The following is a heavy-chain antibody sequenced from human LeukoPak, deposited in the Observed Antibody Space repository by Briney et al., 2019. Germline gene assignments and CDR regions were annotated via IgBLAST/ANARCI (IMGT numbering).Heavy chain of an antibody. J-gene: IGHJ4*02. CDR3: AKGREFTMIVVVPDY. V-gene: IGHV3-23*01. D-gene: IGHD3-22*01. CDR1: GFTFSSYA. Sequence: GGSLRLSCAASGFTFSSYAMSWVRQAPAKGREWVSAISGSGGSTYYADSVKGRFTISRDKSKNTLYLQMNSLRAEDTAVYYCAKGREFTMIVVVPDYWGQGTLVTVSS. CDR2: ISGSGGST.